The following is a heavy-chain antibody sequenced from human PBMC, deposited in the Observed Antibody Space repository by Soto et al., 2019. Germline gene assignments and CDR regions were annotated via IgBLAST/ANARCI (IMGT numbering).Heavy chain of an antibody. J-gene: IGHJ2*01. Sequence: EVQLVESGGGLVQPGGSLRLSCPASGFTFSDHYMDWVRQAPGKGLEWVGRTRNKANSYTTEYAASVKGRFTISRDDSKNSLYLQMNSLKTEDTAVYYCASSLYGDPDIYWYFDLWGRGTLVTVSS. D-gene: IGHD4-17*01. CDR2: TRNKANSYTT. CDR3: ASSLYGDPDIYWYFDL. CDR1: GFTFSDHY. V-gene: IGHV3-72*01.